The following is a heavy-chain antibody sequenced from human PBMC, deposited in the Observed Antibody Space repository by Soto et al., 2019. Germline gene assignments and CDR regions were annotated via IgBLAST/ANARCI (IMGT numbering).Heavy chain of an antibody. CDR2: IYYSGST. CDR1: GCSISSYY. D-gene: IGHD4-17*01. J-gene: IGHJ4*02. V-gene: IGHV4-59*01. Sequence: PSETLSLTCTFSGCSISSYYWSWIRQPPGKGLEWIGYIYYSGSTNYNPSLKSRVTISVDTSKNQFSLKLSSVTAADTAVYYCASLDHDYGDYVFDYWGQGTLVTVSP. CDR3: ASLDHDYGDYVFDY.